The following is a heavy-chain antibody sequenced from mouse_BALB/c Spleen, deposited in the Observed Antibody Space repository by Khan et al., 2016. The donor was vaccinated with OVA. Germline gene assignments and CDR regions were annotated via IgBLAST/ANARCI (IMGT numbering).Heavy chain of an antibody. Sequence: VKLLESGPGLVAPSQSLSITCTVSGFSLTSYGVHWVRQPPGKGLEWLGVIWTGGSTNYNSALMSRLSISKDNSKSQVFLKMNSLQTDDTAMYYCARYYGNYVGYFDVWGAGTTVTVSA. CDR2: IWTGGST. D-gene: IGHD2-1*01. V-gene: IGHV2-9*02. CDR1: GFSLTSYG. J-gene: IGHJ1*01. CDR3: ARYYGNYVGYFDV.